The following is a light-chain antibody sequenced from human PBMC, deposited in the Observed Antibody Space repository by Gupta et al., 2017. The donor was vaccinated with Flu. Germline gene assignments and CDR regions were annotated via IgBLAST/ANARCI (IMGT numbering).Light chain of an antibody. J-gene: IGLJ3*02. CDR3: AAWDDSPNGWV. V-gene: IGLV1-44*01. CDR2: SNN. CDR1: SSNIGSYA. Sequence: QSVLTQPPSASGTPGQRVTISCSGSSSNIGSYAVNWYQQLPGTAPKLLIYSNNQRPSGVPDRFSGSKSGTSASLAISGLQSEDEADYYCAAWDDSPNGWVFGGGTKLTVL.